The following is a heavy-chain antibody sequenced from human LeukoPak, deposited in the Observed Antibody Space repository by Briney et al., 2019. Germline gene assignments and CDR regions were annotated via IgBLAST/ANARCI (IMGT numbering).Heavy chain of an antibody. CDR1: GYTFTLYG. CDR3: ARVPDRIAARTPWFDP. J-gene: IGHJ5*02. Sequence: SVKVSCKASGYTFTLYGITWVRQAPGQGLEWMGGIIPIFGTANYAQKFQGRVTITADKSTSTAYMELSSLRSEDTAVYYCARVPDRIAARTPWFDPWGQGTLVTVSS. V-gene: IGHV1-69*06. CDR2: IIPIFGTA. D-gene: IGHD6-6*01.